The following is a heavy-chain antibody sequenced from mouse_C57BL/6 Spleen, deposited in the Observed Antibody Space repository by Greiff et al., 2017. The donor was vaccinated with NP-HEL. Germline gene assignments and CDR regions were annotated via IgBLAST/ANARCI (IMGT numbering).Heavy chain of an antibody. D-gene: IGHD2-10*02. V-gene: IGHV1-9*01. Sequence: VQLQESGAELMKPGASVKLSCKATGYTFTGYWIEWVKQRPGHGLEWIGEILPGSGSTNSNEKFTGKATFTADTSSNTAYMQLSSLTTEDSAIYYCARGGYGNYRYWYFDVWGTGTTVTVSS. CDR2: ILPGSGST. J-gene: IGHJ1*03. CDR3: ARGGYGNYRYWYFDV. CDR1: GYTFTGYW.